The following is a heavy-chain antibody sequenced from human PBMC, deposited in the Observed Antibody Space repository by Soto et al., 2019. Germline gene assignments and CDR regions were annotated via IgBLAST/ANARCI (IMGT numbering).Heavy chain of an antibody. D-gene: IGHD3-3*01. CDR2: MHDSGAT. V-gene: IGHV4-30-4*01. CDR1: GASVTSGDYY. J-gene: IGHJ4*02. Sequence: QAQLQESGPGLVRPSHTLSLSCSVSGASVTSGDYYWNWIRQTPGTGLGGLGYMHDSGATSYNPSLKSRVTISRATSKNQFSLKLTSVSAADTAVYFCARGGLYDLWSGLFDWAQGIRVTVSS. CDR3: ARGGLYDLWSGLFD.